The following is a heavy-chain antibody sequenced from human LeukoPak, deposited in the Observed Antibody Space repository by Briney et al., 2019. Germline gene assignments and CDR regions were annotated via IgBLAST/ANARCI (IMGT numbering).Heavy chain of an antibody. Sequence: ASVKVSCQASGYTFTSYGISWVRQAPGQGLEWMGWISAYNGNTNYAQKLQGRVTMTTDTSTSTAYMDLRSLRSDDTAVYYCARDIEAGEYYYDSSGSGADAFDIWGQGTMVTVSS. CDR2: ISAYNGNT. D-gene: IGHD3-22*01. CDR1: GYTFTSYG. J-gene: IGHJ3*02. V-gene: IGHV1-18*01. CDR3: ARDIEAGEYYYDSSGSGADAFDI.